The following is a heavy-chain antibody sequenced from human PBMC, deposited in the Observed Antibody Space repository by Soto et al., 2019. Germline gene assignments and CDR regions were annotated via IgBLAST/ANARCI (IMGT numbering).Heavy chain of an antibody. CDR2: IWYDGSDK. CDR3: AFGNLSYYFDF. CDR1: GINFSGFG. D-gene: IGHD3-16*01. V-gene: IGHV3-33*01. Sequence: LRLSSAASGINFSGFGMHCVRQAPGKGLEWVAIIWYDGSDKYYADSVKGRFTISRDNSKNTLYLQMNSLRAEDTAVYHCAFGNLSYYFDFWGQGTPVTVSS. J-gene: IGHJ4*02.